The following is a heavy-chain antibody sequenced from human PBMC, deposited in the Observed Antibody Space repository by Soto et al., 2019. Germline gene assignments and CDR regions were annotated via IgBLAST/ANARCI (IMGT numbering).Heavy chain of an antibody. V-gene: IGHV6-1*01. CDR3: ARSGPGGYIDH. J-gene: IGHJ4*02. D-gene: IGHD2-15*01. CDR1: GDSVSSNSAG. Sequence: SQTLSLTCAITGDSVSSNSAGWSWVRQSPSRGLEWLGRTYYRSKWYYEYAVSVRSRVSISPDTSKNRFSLQLNSVTPDDTAVYYCARSGPGGYIDHWGRGTLVTVSS. CDR2: TYYRSKWYY.